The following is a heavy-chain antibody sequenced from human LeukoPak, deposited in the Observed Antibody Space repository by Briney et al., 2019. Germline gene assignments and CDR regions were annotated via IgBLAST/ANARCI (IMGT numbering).Heavy chain of an antibody. CDR2: IIPIFGTA. Sequence: GASVEVSCKASGGTFSSYAISWVQQAPGQGLEWMGGIIPIFGTANYAQKFQGRVTITTDESTSTAYMELSSLRSEDTAVYYCARDPGQGWFDPWGQGTLVTVSS. V-gene: IGHV1-69*05. CDR1: GGTFSSYA. CDR3: ARDPGQGWFDP. J-gene: IGHJ5*02.